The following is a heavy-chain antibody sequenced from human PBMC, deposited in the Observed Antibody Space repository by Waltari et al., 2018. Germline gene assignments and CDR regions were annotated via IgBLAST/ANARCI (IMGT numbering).Heavy chain of an antibody. CDR3: ATELAGRGVDYYYYGMDV. Sequence: EVQLVQSGAEVKKHGATGKISCKVSGYTFHDDYMQWTQQAPGKGLEWMGLVDPEDGETIYAEKFQGRVTITADTSTDTAYMELSSLRSEDTAVYYCATELAGRGVDYYYYGMDVWGQGTTVTVSS. D-gene: IGHD3-10*01. CDR1: GYTFHDDY. J-gene: IGHJ6*02. V-gene: IGHV1-69-2*01. CDR2: VDPEDGET.